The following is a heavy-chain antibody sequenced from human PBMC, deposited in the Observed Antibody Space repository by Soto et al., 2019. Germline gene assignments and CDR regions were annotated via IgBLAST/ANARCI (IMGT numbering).Heavy chain of an antibody. CDR2: INPSGGST. Sequence: GASVKVSCKASGYTFTSYYMHWVRQAPGQGLEWMGIINPSGGSTSYAQKFQGRVTMTRDTSTSTVYMELSSLRSEDTAVYYCARSSIFGVVSKAFDICGQGTMVTVSS. CDR3: ARSSIFGVVSKAFDI. J-gene: IGHJ3*02. D-gene: IGHD3-3*01. V-gene: IGHV1-46*03. CDR1: GYTFTSYY.